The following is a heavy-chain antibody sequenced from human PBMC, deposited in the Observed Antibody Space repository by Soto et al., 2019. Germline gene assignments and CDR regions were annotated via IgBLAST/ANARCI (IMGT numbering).Heavy chain of an antibody. D-gene: IGHD6-19*01. J-gene: IGHJ4*02. CDR3: AIDVEWLVEGPSDF. Sequence: QVQLVQSGAEVKKPGASVKVSCKASGYTFTSYGISWVRQAPGQGLEWMGWISAYNGNTNYAQKLQGRANMTTDTSTSTAYMELRSLRSDDTAVYYCAIDVEWLVEGPSDFWGQGTLVTVSS. CDR2: ISAYNGNT. V-gene: IGHV1-18*01. CDR1: GYTFTSYG.